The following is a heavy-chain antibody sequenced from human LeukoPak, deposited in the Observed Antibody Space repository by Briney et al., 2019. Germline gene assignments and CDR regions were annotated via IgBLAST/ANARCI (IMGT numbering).Heavy chain of an antibody. Sequence: GESLKISCKASGYSFSRYWIGWVRQMPGKGLEWMGIIYPGDSDTRYSPSFQGQVTISADKSISTAYLQWSSLKASDTAMYYCARSTEYYYYGMDVWGQGTTVTVSS. CDR3: ARSTEYYYYGMDV. CDR1: GYSFSRYW. J-gene: IGHJ6*02. V-gene: IGHV5-51*01. CDR2: IYPGDSDT.